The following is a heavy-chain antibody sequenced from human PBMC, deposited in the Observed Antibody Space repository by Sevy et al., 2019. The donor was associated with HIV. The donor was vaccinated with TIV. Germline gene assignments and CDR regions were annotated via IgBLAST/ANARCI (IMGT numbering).Heavy chain of an antibody. CDR2: IWYDGSKS. V-gene: IGHV3-33*03. D-gene: IGHD1-26*01. Sequence: GGSLRLSCAASGFSFKSYGIHWVRQAPGKGLEWVAVIWYDGSKSYYADSVKDRFTISRDNSENTLYLQMTRLRPEDTAVYYCASGPRWEYDPDYWGQGTLVTVSS. CDR1: GFSFKSYG. CDR3: ASGPRWEYDPDY. J-gene: IGHJ4*02.